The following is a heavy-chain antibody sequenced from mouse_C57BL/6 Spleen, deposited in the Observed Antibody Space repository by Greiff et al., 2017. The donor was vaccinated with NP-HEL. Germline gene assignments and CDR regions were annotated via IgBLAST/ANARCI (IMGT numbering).Heavy chain of an antibody. CDR1: GYTFTGYW. Sequence: QVQLKQSGAELMKPGASVKLSCKATGYTFTGYWIEWVKQRPGHGLEWIGEILPGSGSTNYNEKFKGKATFTADTSSNTAYMHLSSLTTEDSAIFDCARGPVSYGSSYGAMDDWGQGTSVTVSS. CDR3: ARGPVSYGSSYGAMDD. CDR2: ILPGSGST. V-gene: IGHV1-9*01. D-gene: IGHD1-1*01. J-gene: IGHJ4*01.